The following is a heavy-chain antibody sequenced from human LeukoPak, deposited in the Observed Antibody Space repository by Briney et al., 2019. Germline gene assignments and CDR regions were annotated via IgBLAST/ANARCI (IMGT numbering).Heavy chain of an antibody. V-gene: IGHV4-59*08. J-gene: IGHJ4*02. Sequence: PSETLSLTCTVYGRSISSYYWSWIRQPPGKGLEWIGYIYYSGSTNYNPSLKRRVTISVNTSKNQFSLKLSSVTAADTAVYYCASQGAAATFDYWGQGTLVTVSS. CDR1: GRSISSYY. CDR3: ASQGAAATFDY. CDR2: IYYSGST. D-gene: IGHD2-15*01.